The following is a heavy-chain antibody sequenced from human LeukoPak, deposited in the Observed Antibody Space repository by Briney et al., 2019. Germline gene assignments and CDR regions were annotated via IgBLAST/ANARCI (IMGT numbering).Heavy chain of an antibody. CDR2: INTGGSST. CDR1: GFTFSSYW. J-gene: IGHJ4*02. D-gene: IGHD6-13*01. Sequence: GGSLRLSCAASGFTFSSYWVHWVRQAPGKGLVWVSRINTGGSSTSYADSVKGRFTISRDNAKNTLYLQMNSLRADDTAVYYCARDPIAAADDLDYWGQGTLVTVSS. CDR3: ARDPIAAADDLDY. V-gene: IGHV3-74*01.